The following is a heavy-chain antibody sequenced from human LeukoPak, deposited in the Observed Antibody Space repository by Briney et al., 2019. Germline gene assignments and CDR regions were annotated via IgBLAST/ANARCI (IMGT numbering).Heavy chain of an antibody. J-gene: IGHJ4*02. CDR1: GGSFSGYY. V-gene: IGHV4-34*01. D-gene: IGHD3-22*01. CDR2: INHSGST. Sequence: SETLSLTCAVYGGSFSGYYWSWIRQPPGKGLEWIGEINHSGSTNYNPSLKSRVTISVDTSKNQFSLKLSSVTAADTAVYHCASSYYDSSGYYSPFDYWGQGTLVTVSS. CDR3: ASSYYDSSGYYSPFDY.